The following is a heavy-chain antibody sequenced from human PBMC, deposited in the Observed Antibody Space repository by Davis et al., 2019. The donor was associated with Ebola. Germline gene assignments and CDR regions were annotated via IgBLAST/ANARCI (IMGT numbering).Heavy chain of an antibody. V-gene: IGHV1-2*04. CDR2: INPNSGGT. CDR3: ARDNYGSGSYRVYYYYYGMDV. CDR1: GYTFTGYY. D-gene: IGHD3-10*01. J-gene: IGHJ6*02. Sequence: ASVKVSCKASGYTFTGYYMHWVRQAPGQGLEWMGWINPNSGGTNYAQKFQGWVTMTRDTSISTAYMELSRLRSEDTAVYYCARDNYGSGSYRVYYYYYGMDVWGQGTTVTVSS.